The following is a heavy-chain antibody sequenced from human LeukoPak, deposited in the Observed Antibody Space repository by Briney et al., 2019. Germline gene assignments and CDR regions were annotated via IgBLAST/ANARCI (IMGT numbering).Heavy chain of an antibody. CDR1: GFTLSSYA. CDR2: LIPSGGST. D-gene: IGHD2-2*01. CDR3: AKSILVVVPAAAADS. J-gene: IGHJ4*02. Sequence: PGGSLRLSCAASGFTLSSYAIGSVRQAPGKGLEWVSALIPSGGSTYYADSVKGRFTISRDNSKNTLYLQMNSLRAEDTAVYYCAKSILVVVPAAAADSWGQGTLVTVSS. V-gene: IGHV3-23*01.